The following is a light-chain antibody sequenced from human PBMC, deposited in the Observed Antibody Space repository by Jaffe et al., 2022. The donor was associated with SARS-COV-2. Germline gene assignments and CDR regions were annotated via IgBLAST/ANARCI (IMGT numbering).Light chain of an antibody. V-gene: IGLV2-14*03. J-gene: IGLJ3*02. CDR2: DVS. CDR3: SSYTSSSVWV. Sequence: QSALTQPASVSGSPGQSITISCSGTSSDVGGYNYVSWYQQHHPGKAPRLMIYDVSNRPSGVSNRFSGSKSGNTASLTISGLQAEDEADYYCSSYTSSSVWVFGGGTKLTVL. CDR1: SSDVGGYNY.